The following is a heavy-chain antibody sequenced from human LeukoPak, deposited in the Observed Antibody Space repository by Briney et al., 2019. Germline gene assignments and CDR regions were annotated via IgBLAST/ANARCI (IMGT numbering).Heavy chain of an antibody. D-gene: IGHD3-3*01. Sequence: GGSLRLSCAASGFTFSNAWMNWVRQAPGKGLEWVGRIKSKTDGGTTDYAAPVKGRFTISGDDSKNTLYLQMNSLKTEDTAVYYCTTQVLESYGMDVWGQGTTVTVSS. V-gene: IGHV3-15*07. CDR2: IKSKTDGGTT. CDR1: GFTFSNAW. CDR3: TTQVLESYGMDV. J-gene: IGHJ6*02.